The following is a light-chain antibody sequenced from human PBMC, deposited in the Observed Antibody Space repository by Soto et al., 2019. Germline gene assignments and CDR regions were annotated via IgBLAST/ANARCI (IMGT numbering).Light chain of an antibody. CDR1: QSLNNW. V-gene: IGKV1-5*03. CDR3: QQYNSNPWT. J-gene: IGKJ1*01. CDR2: KVS. Sequence: DIQMTQSPSTLSASVGDRVTITCRASQSLNNWLAWFQQKPGKAPKVLIYKVSNLESGVPSRFSGSGSGTEFTLTISSLHPDDFATYYCQQYNSNPWTFGQGTKVEIK.